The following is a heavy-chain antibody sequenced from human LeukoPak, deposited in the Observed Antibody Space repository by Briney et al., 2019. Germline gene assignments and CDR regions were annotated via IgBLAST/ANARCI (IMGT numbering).Heavy chain of an antibody. CDR3: ARDRSRVSDY. CDR2: ISSDSTYI. Sequence: GGSLRLSCAASGFTFSSYSMNWVRQAPGKGLEWVSAISSDSTYIYYTDSVRGRFTISRDNAKNSLFLQMNSLRAEDTAIYYCARDRSRVSDYWGQGTLVTVSS. V-gene: IGHV3-21*01. J-gene: IGHJ4*02. CDR1: GFTFSSYS.